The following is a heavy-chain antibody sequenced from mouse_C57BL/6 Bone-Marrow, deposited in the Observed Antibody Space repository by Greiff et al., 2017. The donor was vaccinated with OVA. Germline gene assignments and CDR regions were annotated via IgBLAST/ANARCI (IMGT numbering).Heavy chain of an antibody. J-gene: IGHJ4*01. CDR1: GFTFSDYY. CDR3: ARLYYDRAMDY. D-gene: IGHD2-4*01. V-gene: IGHV5-12*01. Sequence: EVMLVESGGGLVQPGGSLKLSCAASGFTFSDYYMYWVRQTPEKRLEWVAYISNGGGSTYYPDTVKGRFTISRDNAKNTLYLQMSRLKSEDTAMYYCARLYYDRAMDYWGQGTSVTVSS. CDR2: ISNGGGST.